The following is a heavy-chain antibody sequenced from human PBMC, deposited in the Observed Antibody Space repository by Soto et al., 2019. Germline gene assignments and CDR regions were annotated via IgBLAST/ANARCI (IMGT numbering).Heavy chain of an antibody. CDR3: ARARIYLNDSGSYYVDY. CDR2: IYYSGST. Sequence: SETLSLTCTVSGGSISSSSYYWGWIRQPPGKGLEWIGSIYYSGSTYYNPSLKSRFTISVDTSKNQFSLNLSSGTAADTAVYYCARARIYLNDSGSYYVDYWGQGTLVTVSS. J-gene: IGHJ4*02. CDR1: GGSISSSSYY. D-gene: IGHD1-26*01. V-gene: IGHV4-39*07.